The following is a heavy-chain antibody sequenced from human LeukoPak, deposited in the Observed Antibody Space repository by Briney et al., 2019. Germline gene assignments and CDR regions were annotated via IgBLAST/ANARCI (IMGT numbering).Heavy chain of an antibody. D-gene: IGHD3-10*01. CDR2: INHSRST. CDR3: ARKGRRGPRGWFDP. J-gene: IGHJ5*02. Sequence: SETLSLTCAVYGGSFSGYYWSWIRQPPGKGLEWIGEINHSRSTNYNPSLKSRVTISVDTSKNQFSLKLSSVTAADTAVYYCARKGRRGPRGWFDPWGQGTLVTVSS. V-gene: IGHV4-34*01. CDR1: GGSFSGYY.